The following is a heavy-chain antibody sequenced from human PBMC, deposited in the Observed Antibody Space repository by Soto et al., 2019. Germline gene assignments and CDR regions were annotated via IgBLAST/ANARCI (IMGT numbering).Heavy chain of an antibody. D-gene: IGHD4-17*01. V-gene: IGHV3-23*01. J-gene: IGHJ2*01. CDR2: ISGSGGST. Sequence: EVQLLESGGGLVQPGGSLRLSCAASGFTFSSYAMNWVRQAPGKGLEWVSVISGSGGSTYYADAVKGRFTISRDNSKTTLYLQMNSRRAEDTAVYYCAKRTVGWYFDLWGRGTLVTVSS. CDR3: AKRTVGWYFDL. CDR1: GFTFSSYA.